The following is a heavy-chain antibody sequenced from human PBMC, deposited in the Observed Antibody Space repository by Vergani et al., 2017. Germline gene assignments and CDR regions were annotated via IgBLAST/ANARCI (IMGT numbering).Heavy chain of an antibody. CDR1: GITFKNAW. CDR3: YTDYHDY. D-gene: IGHD2-2*02. Sequence: EVQVVESGGGLIKPGGSLRLSCVDSGITFKNAWINWVRQAPGKGLEWIGRIRGKNDGGTADYAAPLKGRFTISRDDSKDSAFLLVNNLKTEDTAVYFCYTDYHDYWGQGTLVTVSS. CDR2: IRGKNDGGTA. J-gene: IGHJ4*02. V-gene: IGHV3-15*01.